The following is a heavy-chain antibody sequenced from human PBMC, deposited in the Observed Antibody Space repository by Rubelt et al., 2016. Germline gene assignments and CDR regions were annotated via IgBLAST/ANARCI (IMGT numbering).Heavy chain of an antibody. J-gene: IGHJ3*02. CDR2: YYSGST. V-gene: IGHV4-59*12. D-gene: IGHD4-23*01. Sequence: YYSGSTNYNPSLKSRVTISVDTSKNQFSLKLSSVTAADTAVYYCARLNTVVTPGAFDIWGQGTMVTVSS. CDR3: ARLNTVVTPGAFDI.